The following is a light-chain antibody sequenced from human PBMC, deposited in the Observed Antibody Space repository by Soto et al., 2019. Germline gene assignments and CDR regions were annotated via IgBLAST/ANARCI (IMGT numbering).Light chain of an antibody. CDR2: GSS. V-gene: IGKV3-15*01. Sequence: EIVMTQSPATLSVSPGERVTLSCRASQTISSNLAWYQQKPGQAPRLLIYGSSIRATGISARFSGSGSGTEFTLTISSLQSEDLAVYYCQQYNNWPRAFGQGTKV. CDR1: QTISSN. J-gene: IGKJ1*01. CDR3: QQYNNWPRA.